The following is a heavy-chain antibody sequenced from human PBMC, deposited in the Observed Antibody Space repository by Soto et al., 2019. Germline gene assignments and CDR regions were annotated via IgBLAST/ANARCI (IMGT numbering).Heavy chain of an antibody. CDR2: VVPTFDTR. D-gene: IGHD3-16*01. Sequence: QMQLVQSGAEKKKPGSSVKVSCQASGDTFPNFAVTWVRQAPEQGLEWIGGVVPTFDTRSYAQRFQGRVTFTADELTGTSYLELSNLRPDDTAIYYWARMDASLLGGGEWFDPWGQGTLVTVSS. CDR1: GDTFPNFA. J-gene: IGHJ5*02. V-gene: IGHV1-69*01. CDR3: ARMDASLLGGGEWFDP.